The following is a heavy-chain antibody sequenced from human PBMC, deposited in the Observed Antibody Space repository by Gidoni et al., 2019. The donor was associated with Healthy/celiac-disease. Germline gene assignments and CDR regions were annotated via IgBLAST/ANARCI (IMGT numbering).Heavy chain of an antibody. CDR2: ISFDGSNK. CDR3: ARDPIAAQQRGYFDY. J-gene: IGHJ4*02. D-gene: IGHD6-13*01. V-gene: IGHV3-30-3*01. Sequence: QVQLVESGGGVVQPGRSLRLPCAASGFTFSTYAMHWVRQAPGKGLEWVAVISFDGSNKYYADSVRGRVTISRDNSKNTLYLQMNSLRAEDTAVYYCARDPIAAQQRGYFDYWGQGTLVTVSS. CDR1: GFTFSTYA.